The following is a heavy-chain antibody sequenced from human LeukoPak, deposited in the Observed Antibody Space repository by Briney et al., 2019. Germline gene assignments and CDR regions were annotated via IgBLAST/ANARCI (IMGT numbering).Heavy chain of an antibody. J-gene: IGHJ3*02. CDR2: IYYSGST. CDR1: GGSISSYY. D-gene: IGHD3-10*01. V-gene: IGHV4-59*01. Sequence: SETLSLTCTVSGGSISSYYWSWIRQPPGKGLEWIGYIYYSGSTNYNPSLKSRVTISVDTSKNQFSLKLSSVTAADTAVYYCARWSGESDAFDIWGQGTMVTVSS. CDR3: ARWSGESDAFDI.